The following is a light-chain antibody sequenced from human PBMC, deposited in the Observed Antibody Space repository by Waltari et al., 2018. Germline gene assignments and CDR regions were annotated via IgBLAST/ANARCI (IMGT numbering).Light chain of an antibody. CDR3: QQYGSSQYT. CDR1: QTVSNNY. J-gene: IGKJ2*01. Sequence: ELVLTQSPGTLPLSPGDRATLPCKASQTVSNNYLAWYQQKPGQAPRLPIYAASSRVTGIPDRISGSGSGTDFTLTISRLEPEDFAVYHCQQYGSSQYTFGQGTKLEI. V-gene: IGKV3-20*01. CDR2: AAS.